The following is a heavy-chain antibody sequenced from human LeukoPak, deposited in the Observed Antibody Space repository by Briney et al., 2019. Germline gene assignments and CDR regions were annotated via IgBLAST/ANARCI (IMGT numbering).Heavy chain of an antibody. V-gene: IGHV3-23*01. D-gene: IGHD6-13*01. CDR2: ISTTDGAT. Sequence: PGGSLRLSCAASGFTFSSHAMNWVRQAPGEGLEWVAAISTTDGATYYADSVKGRFTISRDYSKNTLYVQMKSLRLEDTAGYYCARELSRSSWYYAFDIWGQGTMVTVSS. CDR3: ARELSRSSWYYAFDI. CDR1: GFTFSSHA. J-gene: IGHJ3*02.